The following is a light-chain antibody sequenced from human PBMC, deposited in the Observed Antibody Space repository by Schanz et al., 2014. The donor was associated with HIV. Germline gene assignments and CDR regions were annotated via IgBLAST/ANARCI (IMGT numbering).Light chain of an antibody. CDR3: QSFDSSVRNVV. V-gene: IGLV1-40*01. CDR1: SSNIGAGYH. Sequence: QSVLTQPPSVSGAPGQRVTISCTGSSSNIGAGYHVHWYQQLPGTAPKLLISGNGNRPSGVPDRFSVSKSGTSASLAITGLQAEDEADYYCQSFDSSVRNVVFGGGTKLTVL. J-gene: IGLJ2*01. CDR2: GNG.